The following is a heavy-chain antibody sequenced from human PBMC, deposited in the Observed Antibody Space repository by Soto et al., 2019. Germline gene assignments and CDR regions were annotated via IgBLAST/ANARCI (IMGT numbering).Heavy chain of an antibody. CDR3: ARGREGAARPTLRACDGCGMDV. D-gene: IGHD6-6*01. J-gene: IGHJ6*02. V-gene: IGHV1-69*12. CDR1: GGTFSSYA. Sequence: QVQLVQSGAEVKKPGSSVKVSCKASGGTFSSYAISWVRQAPGQGLEWMGGIIPIFGTANYAQKFQGRGTITADESKSTDPMVLDSPRSEDTSVYSCARGREGAARPTLRACDGCGMDVVGQGTTVAVS. CDR2: IIPIFGTA.